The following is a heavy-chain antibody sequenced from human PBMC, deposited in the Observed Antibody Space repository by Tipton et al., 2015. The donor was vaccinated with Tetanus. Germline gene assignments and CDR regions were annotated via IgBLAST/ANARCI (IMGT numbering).Heavy chain of an antibody. J-gene: IGHJ4*02. CDR2: ISRSGTDI. CDR1: GFTFSDYY. D-gene: IGHD3-3*01. CDR3: ARLGPRDFWSGYSFLTYFDY. V-gene: IGHV3-11*01. Sequence: SLRLSCAASGFTFSDYYLSWIRQAPGKGLEWLSYISRSGTDIHYADSVKGRFTVSRDNAKNSLYLQMNSLRAEDTAVYFCARLGPRDFWSGYSFLTYFDYWGQGILVTVSS.